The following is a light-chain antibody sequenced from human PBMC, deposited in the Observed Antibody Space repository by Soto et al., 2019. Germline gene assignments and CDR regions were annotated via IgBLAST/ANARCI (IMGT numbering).Light chain of an antibody. J-gene: IGKJ2*01. CDR3: MQGTYWPYT. CDR2: SVS. V-gene: IGKV2-30*01. Sequence: EVVMTQSPLSLPVTIGQPASISCRSSQSLLYSDGNTYLIWYQQRPGRSPRRLVYSVSNRDSGVTDRFSGSGSGTDFTLKIDRVEAEDVGVYYCMQGTYWPYTFGQGTKLEI. CDR1: QSLLYSDGNTY.